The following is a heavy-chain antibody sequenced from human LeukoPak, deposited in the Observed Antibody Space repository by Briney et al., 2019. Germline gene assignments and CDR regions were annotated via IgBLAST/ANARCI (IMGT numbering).Heavy chain of an antibody. J-gene: IGHJ4*02. CDR3: ARDLLVGDFWSGYDYDY. D-gene: IGHD3-3*01. Sequence: ASVKVSCKASGYTFTSYGISWVRQAPGQGLEWMGWISAYNGNTNYAQKLQGRVTITTDTSTSTAYMELRSLRSDDTAVYYCARDLLVGDFWSGYDYDYWGQGTLVTASS. CDR1: GYTFTSYG. V-gene: IGHV1-18*01. CDR2: ISAYNGNT.